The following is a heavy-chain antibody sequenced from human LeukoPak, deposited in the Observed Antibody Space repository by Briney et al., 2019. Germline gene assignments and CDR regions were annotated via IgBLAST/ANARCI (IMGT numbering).Heavy chain of an antibody. V-gene: IGHV3-21*01. CDR1: GFTFSSYS. CDR2: ISSSSSYI. Sequence: GGSLRLSCAASGFTFSSYSMNWVRQAPGKGLEWVSSISSSSSYIYYADSVKGRFTISRDNAKNSLYLQMNSLRAEDTAVYYCARDRGYSYGPTTIHDAFDIWGQGTMVTVSS. J-gene: IGHJ3*02. CDR3: ARDRGYSYGPTTIHDAFDI. D-gene: IGHD5-18*01.